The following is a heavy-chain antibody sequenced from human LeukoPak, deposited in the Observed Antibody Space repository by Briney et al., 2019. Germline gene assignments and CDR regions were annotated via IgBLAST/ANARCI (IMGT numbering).Heavy chain of an antibody. V-gene: IGHV4-59*11. D-gene: IGHD2-2*01. Sequence: SETLSLTCTVSGGSISSHYWSWIRQPPGKGLEWIGYIYYSGSTNYNPSLKSRVTMSVDTSKNQFSLKLSSVTAADTAVYYCAREGTVVVPAPPVAFDIWGQGTMVTVSS. J-gene: IGHJ3*02. CDR2: IYYSGST. CDR1: GGSISSHY. CDR3: AREGTVVVPAPPVAFDI.